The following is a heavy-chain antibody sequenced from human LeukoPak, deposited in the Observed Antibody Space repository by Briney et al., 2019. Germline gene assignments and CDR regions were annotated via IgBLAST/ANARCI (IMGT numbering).Heavy chain of an antibody. D-gene: IGHD2-8*02. Sequence: ASVKVSCKASGHTFTNCLLHWVRQAPGQGLEWVGRIIPDSGATNYAQKFRDRVTMTSDTATSTVYMELSSLRSEDTAVYHCVREESGGYFDYWGQGTLVSVSS. CDR3: VREESGGYFDY. CDR1: GHTFTNCL. V-gene: IGHV1-46*01. CDR2: IIPDSGAT. J-gene: IGHJ4*02.